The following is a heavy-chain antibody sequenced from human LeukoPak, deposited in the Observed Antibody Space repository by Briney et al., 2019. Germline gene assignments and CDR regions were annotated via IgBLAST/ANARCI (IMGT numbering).Heavy chain of an antibody. CDR1: GFTFSSYG. J-gene: IGHJ4*02. CDR2: ISYDGSNK. CDR3: AKGLPSSSSWHFDY. Sequence: GRSLRLSCAASGFTFSSYGMHWVRQAPGKGLEWVAVISYDGSNKYYADSVKGRFTISRDNSKNTVYLQMNSLRAEDTAVYYCAKGLPSSSSWHFDYWGQGTLVTVSS. D-gene: IGHD6-13*01. V-gene: IGHV3-30*18.